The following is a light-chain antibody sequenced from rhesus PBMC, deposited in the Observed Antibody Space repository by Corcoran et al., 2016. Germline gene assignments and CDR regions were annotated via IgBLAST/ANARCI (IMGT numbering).Light chain of an antibody. CDR1: QGISSY. CDR3: QQYNSDPFT. CDR2: YSS. V-gene: IGKV1-37*01. J-gene: IGKJ3*01. Sequence: DIQMTQSPSSLSASVGDRVTITCRASQGISSYLAWYQQKPGKAPKPLIYYSSNLESGVPSRFSGSGSGTEFTLTINSLQPEDFATYYCQQYNSDPFTFGPGTKLDIK.